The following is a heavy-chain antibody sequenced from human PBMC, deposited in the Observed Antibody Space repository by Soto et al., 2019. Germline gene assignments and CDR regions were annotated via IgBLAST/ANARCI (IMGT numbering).Heavy chain of an antibody. CDR2: INPNSGGT. Sequence: ASVKVSCKASGYTFTGYYMHWVRQAPGQGLEWMGWINPNSGGTNYAQKFQGRVTMTRDTSISTAYMELSRLRSDDTAVYYCARDHGYSSGWFTTQDAAFDIWGQGTMVTVSS. CDR1: GYTFTGYY. V-gene: IGHV1-2*02. J-gene: IGHJ3*02. CDR3: ARDHGYSSGWFTTQDAAFDI. D-gene: IGHD6-19*01.